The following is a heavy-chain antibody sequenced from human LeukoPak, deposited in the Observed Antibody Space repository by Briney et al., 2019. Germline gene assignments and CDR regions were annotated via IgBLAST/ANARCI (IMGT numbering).Heavy chain of an antibody. V-gene: IGHV4-34*01. J-gene: IGHJ6*03. D-gene: IGHD3-3*01. CDR2: INHSGST. CDR1: GGSFSGYY. Sequence: PSETLSLTCAVYGGSFSGYYWSWIRQPPGKGLEWIGEINHSGSTNYNPSLKSRVTISVDTSKNQFSLKLSSVTAADTAVYYCARGRGGVVLYYYYCMDVWGKGTTVTVSS. CDR3: ARGRGGVVLYYYYCMDV.